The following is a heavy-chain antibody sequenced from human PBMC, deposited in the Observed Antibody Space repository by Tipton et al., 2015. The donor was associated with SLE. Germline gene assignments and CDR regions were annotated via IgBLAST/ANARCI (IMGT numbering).Heavy chain of an antibody. CDR1: GVSINSHY. D-gene: IGHD3-16*01. CDR3: ARQRVSHGGLVN. Sequence: TLSLPCTVSGVSINSHYWSWIRQPPGKGLEWIGYIYYTGSTNYNPSLKSRVTISLDTSKKQFSLNLRFVTAAATAVYYCARQRVSHGGLVNWGQGTLVTVSS. J-gene: IGHJ4*02. CDR2: IYYTGST. V-gene: IGHV4-59*11.